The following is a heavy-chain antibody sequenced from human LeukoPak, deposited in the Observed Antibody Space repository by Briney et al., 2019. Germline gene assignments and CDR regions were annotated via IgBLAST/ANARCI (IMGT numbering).Heavy chain of an antibody. Sequence: GGSLRLSCAASGFTFSSYAMYWVRQAPGKGLEWVSGIFGSGGSTHYADSVKGRFTISRDNSKNTVYLQMNSLRAEDTAVYYCAKTTTGYSSGRFPGWPVDCWGQGTLVTVPS. V-gene: IGHV3-23*01. CDR2: IFGSGGST. CDR1: GFTFSSYA. CDR3: AKTTTGYSSGRFPGWPVDC. D-gene: IGHD6-19*01. J-gene: IGHJ4*02.